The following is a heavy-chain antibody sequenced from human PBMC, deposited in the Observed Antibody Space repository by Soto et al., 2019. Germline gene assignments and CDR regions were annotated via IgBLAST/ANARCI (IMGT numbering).Heavy chain of an antibody. CDR2: ISSSSSYI. V-gene: IGHV3-21*01. D-gene: IGHD2-2*01. CDR3: ARAEDIVVVPAAAFDI. Sequence: GGSLRLSCAASGFTFSSYSMNWVRQAPGKGLEWVPSISSSSSYIYYADSVKGRFTISRDNAKNSLYLQMNSLRAEDTAVYYCARAEDIVVVPAAAFDIWGQGTMVTVSS. J-gene: IGHJ3*02. CDR1: GFTFSSYS.